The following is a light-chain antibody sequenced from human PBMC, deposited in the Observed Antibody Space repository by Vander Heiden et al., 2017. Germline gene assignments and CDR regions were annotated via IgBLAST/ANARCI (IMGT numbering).Light chain of an antibody. CDR2: GAS. CDR1: QSVSSSY. V-gene: IGKV3-20*01. Sequence: EIVLTQSPGTLSLSPGERATLSCRASQSVSSSYLAWYQQKPGQAPRLLIYGASSRATGIPDRFSGSGSGTDFTLTINRLEPEDFAVYYCQQYGSSPQTFGQGTNVEIK. J-gene: IGKJ1*01. CDR3: QQYGSSPQT.